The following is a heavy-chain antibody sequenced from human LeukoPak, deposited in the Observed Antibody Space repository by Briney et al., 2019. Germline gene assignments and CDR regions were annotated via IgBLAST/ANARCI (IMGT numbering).Heavy chain of an antibody. CDR3: AKAIAARGKGYDAFGI. Sequence: GGSLRLSCAASGFTFSSYAMSWVREAPGKGLEWVSAISGSGGSTYYADSVKGRFTISRDNSKNTLYLQMNSLRAEDTAVYYCAKAIAARGKGYDAFGIWGQGTMVTVSS. V-gene: IGHV3-23*01. CDR2: ISGSGGST. D-gene: IGHD6-6*01. J-gene: IGHJ3*02. CDR1: GFTFSSYA.